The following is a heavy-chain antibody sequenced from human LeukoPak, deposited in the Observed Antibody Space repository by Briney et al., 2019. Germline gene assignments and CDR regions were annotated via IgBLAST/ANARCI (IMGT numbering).Heavy chain of an antibody. Sequence: SETLSLTCTVSGGSISSSSYYWGWIRQPPGKGLEWIGSIYYSGSTYYNPSLKSRVTISVDTSKNQFSLKLSSVTAADTAVYYCARQLRSYYDSSVKYYFDYWGQGTLVTVSS. CDR1: GGSISSSSYY. V-gene: IGHV4-39*01. J-gene: IGHJ4*02. CDR3: ARQLRSYYDSSVKYYFDY. CDR2: IYYSGST. D-gene: IGHD3-22*01.